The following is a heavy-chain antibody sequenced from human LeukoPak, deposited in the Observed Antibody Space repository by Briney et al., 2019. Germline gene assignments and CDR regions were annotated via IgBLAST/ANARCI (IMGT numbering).Heavy chain of an antibody. J-gene: IGHJ4*02. CDR1: GGSFSGYY. D-gene: IGHD2-15*01. CDR2: INHGEST. Sequence: SETLSLTCAVYGGSFSGYYWTWIRQPPGKGLEWIGEINHGESTNYNPSLKSRVIISVDKSKNQLSLKLSTVTAADTAVYYCARVGAPGYCSGGSCYLSVWGQGTLVTVSS. CDR3: ARVGAPGYCSGGSCYLSV. V-gene: IGHV4-34*01.